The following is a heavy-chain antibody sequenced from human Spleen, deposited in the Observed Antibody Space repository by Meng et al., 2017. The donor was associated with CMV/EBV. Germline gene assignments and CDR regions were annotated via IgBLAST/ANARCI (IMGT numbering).Heavy chain of an antibody. J-gene: IGHJ6*02. Sequence: SLKISCAASGFTFDDYAMHWVRQAPGKGLEWVSGISWNSGSIGYADSVKGRFTISRDSAKNSLYLQMNSLRAEDTAVYYCARAIYSNYVYYHYGLDVWGQGTTVTVSS. D-gene: IGHD4-11*01. CDR2: ISWNSGSI. CDR3: ARAIYSNYVYYHYGLDV. V-gene: IGHV3-9*01. CDR1: GFTFDDYA.